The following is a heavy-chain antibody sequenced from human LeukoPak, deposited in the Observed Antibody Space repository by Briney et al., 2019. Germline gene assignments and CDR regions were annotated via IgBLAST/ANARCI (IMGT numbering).Heavy chain of an antibody. D-gene: IGHD3-10*01. Sequence: PSETLSLTCAVYGGSFSGYYWSWIRQPPGKGLEWIGEINHSGSTNYNPSLKSRVTISEDTSKNQFSLKLSSVTAADTAVYYCARGATMVRGVIIVRYYFDYWGQGTLVTVSS. CDR3: ARGATMVRGVIIVRYYFDY. CDR2: INHSGST. J-gene: IGHJ4*02. V-gene: IGHV4-34*01. CDR1: GGSFSGYY.